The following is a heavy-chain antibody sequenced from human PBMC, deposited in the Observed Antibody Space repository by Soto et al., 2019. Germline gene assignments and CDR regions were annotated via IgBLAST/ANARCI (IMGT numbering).Heavy chain of an antibody. Sequence: QAXGSLRLACHFSGFRFSEHAMTWVRQAPGKGLEWVGFIRNTPYGGTTDYAASVRGRFTISRDDSESIAYLQMNSLKTEDSGVYYCSRGRFGYYGPWGPGTLVTVYS. J-gene: IGHJ5*02. V-gene: IGHV3-49*04. CDR2: IRNTPYGGTT. D-gene: IGHD2-2*03. CDR1: GFRFSEHA. CDR3: SRGRFGYYGP.